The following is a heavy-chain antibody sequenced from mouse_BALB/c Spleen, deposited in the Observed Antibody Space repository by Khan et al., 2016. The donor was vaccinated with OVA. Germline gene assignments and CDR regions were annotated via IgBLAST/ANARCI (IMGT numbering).Heavy chain of an antibody. CDR1: GYTFTTYW. CDR2: INPTSGYT. V-gene: IGHV1-7*01. CDR3: TRDRIDY. J-gene: IGHJ2*01. Sequence: QVQLKESGAERAKPGASVKMSCKASGYTFTTYWMHWVKQRPGQGLEWIGYINPTSGYTDYNEKFKDRATLSADKSSRTAYMQLSSLTSEDSAVYYCTRDRIDYWGQGTTRTVSS.